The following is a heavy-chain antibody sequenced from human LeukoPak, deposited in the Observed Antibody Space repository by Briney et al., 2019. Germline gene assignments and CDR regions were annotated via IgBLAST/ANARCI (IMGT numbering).Heavy chain of an antibody. J-gene: IGHJ6*02. D-gene: IGHD2-2*01. Sequence: GGSLRLSCAASGFTFSSYSMNWVRQAPGKGLEWVSSISSSSSYIYYADSVKGRFTISRDNAKNSLYLQMNSLRAEDTAVYYCARGGVVPAVIDWGAARRYYYYYGMDVWGQGTTVTVSS. CDR1: GFTFSSYS. V-gene: IGHV3-21*01. CDR2: ISSSSSYI. CDR3: ARGGVVPAVIDWGAARRYYYYYGMDV.